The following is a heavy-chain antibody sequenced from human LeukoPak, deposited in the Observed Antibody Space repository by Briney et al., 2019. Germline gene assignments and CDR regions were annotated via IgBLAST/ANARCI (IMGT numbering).Heavy chain of an antibody. CDR1: GYSVSSNSVT. J-gene: IGHJ5*02. Sequence: PSQTLSLTCAISGYSVSSNSVTWNWIRQSPSRGLEWLGGTYYRSTWYNDYAVSVRGRITVNPDTSKNQFSLHLNSVTPEDTAVYYCARRLTQYDCFDPWGQGILVTVSS. CDR2: TYYRSTWYN. CDR3: ARRLTQYDCFDP. D-gene: IGHD2-2*01. V-gene: IGHV6-1*01.